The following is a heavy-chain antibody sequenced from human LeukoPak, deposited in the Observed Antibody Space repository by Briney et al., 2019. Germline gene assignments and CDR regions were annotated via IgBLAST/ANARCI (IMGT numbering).Heavy chain of an antibody. D-gene: IGHD3-22*01. CDR1: GFIFSSYG. CDR2: IWYDGTNK. CDR3: ARDPSWDDSSGYYFDY. Sequence: GGSLRLSCVASGFIFSSYGMHWVRQAPGKGLEWVAVIWYDGTNKYYGDSAKGRFTISRDNSKNTLYLQINRLRVEDTAVYYCARDPSWDDSSGYYFDYWGQGTLVTVSS. J-gene: IGHJ4*02. V-gene: IGHV3-33*01.